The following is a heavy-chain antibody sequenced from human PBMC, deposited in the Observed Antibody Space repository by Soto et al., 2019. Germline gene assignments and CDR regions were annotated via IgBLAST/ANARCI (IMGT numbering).Heavy chain of an antibody. CDR2: INSDGSST. D-gene: IGHD2-15*01. J-gene: IGHJ4*02. V-gene: IGHV3-74*01. Sequence: EVQLVESGGGLVQPGGSLRLSCAASGFTFSSYWMHWVRQAPGKGLVWVSRINSDGSSTSYADSVKGRFTISRDNAKHTMYLQMNSLRAEDTAVYYCVRTSLVVAAATREDYWGQGTLVPVSS. CDR3: VRTSLVVAAATREDY. CDR1: GFTFSSYW.